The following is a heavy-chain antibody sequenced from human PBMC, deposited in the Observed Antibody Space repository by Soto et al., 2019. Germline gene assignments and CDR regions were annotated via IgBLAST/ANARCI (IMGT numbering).Heavy chain of an antibody. CDR2: ISAYNGNT. D-gene: IGHD2-15*01. CDR3: ARHAYCTGGSCYSEDGMDV. J-gene: IGHJ6*02. Sequence: QVQLVQSGAEVRKPGASVKVSCKAAGYTFSTYGISWVRQAPGQGLDWMGWISAYNGNTDYARELQDRITGTTDTSTSTAYMELRSLRADDTAVYYCARHAYCTGGSCYSEDGMDVWGQGTTVTVSS. CDR1: GYTFSTYG. V-gene: IGHV1-18*01.